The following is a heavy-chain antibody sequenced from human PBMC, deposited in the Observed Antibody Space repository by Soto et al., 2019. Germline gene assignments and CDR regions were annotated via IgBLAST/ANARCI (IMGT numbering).Heavy chain of an antibody. CDR1: GGSVSGSDYY. Sequence: PXXTLSLACAVSGGSVSGSDYYWGWLRQSPGRGPEWIGSVFYTGFTSYNPSLESRVSVSVDTSKNQFSLKVSAVTAADTAVYYCASSQKGYNWNYFDHWGQGALGTVSS. J-gene: IGHJ4*02. CDR3: ASSQKGYNWNYFDH. CDR2: VFYTGFT. V-gene: IGHV4-39*01. D-gene: IGHD1-20*01.